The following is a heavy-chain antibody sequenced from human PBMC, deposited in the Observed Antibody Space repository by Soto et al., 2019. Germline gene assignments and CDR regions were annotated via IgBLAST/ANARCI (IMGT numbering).Heavy chain of an antibody. CDR3: AKGDPSDY. Sequence: QVQLVESGGGVVQPGRSLRLSCAASGFTFSSYGMHWVRQAPGKGLEWVAVISYDGSNKYYADSVKGRFTISRDNSENTLYLQMNSLRAEDTAVYYCAKGDPSDYWGQGTLVTVSS. J-gene: IGHJ4*02. V-gene: IGHV3-30*18. CDR2: ISYDGSNK. CDR1: GFTFSSYG.